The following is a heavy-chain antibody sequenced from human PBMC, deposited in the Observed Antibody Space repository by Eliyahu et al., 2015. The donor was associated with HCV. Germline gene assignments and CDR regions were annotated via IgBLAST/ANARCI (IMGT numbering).Heavy chain of an antibody. Sequence: QVQLQESGPGLVKPSETLSLTCTVSGGSINNYYWSWIRQPPGKGLEWIGYIYYSGSTNYNPSLKSRVTISVDTSKNQFSLKLSSVTAADTAVYYCARGRVTLGSWGQGTLVTVSS. CDR3: ARGRVTLGS. CDR2: IYYSGST. J-gene: IGHJ5*02. CDR1: GGSINNYY. D-gene: IGHD5-18*01. V-gene: IGHV4-59*01.